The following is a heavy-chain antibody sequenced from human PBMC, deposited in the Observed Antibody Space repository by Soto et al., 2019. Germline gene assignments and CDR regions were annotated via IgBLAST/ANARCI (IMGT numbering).Heavy chain of an antibody. CDR2: IYYSGST. CDR1: GGSISSSSYY. J-gene: IGHJ4*02. V-gene: IGHV4-39*01. CDR3: ARNLMDYDILTGYYMAYYFDY. Sequence: SETLSLTCTVSGGSISSSSYYWGWIRQPPGKGLEWIGSIYYSGSTYYNPYLKSRVTISVDTSKNQFSLKLSSVTAADTAVYYCARNLMDYDILTGYYMAYYFDYWGQGTLVTVSS. D-gene: IGHD3-9*01.